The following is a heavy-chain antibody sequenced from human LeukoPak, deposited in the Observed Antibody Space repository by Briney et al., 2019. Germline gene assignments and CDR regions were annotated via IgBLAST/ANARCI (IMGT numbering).Heavy chain of an antibody. CDR3: ARGEYMWYSSSWGFDP. V-gene: IGHV1-2*02. J-gene: IGHJ5*02. CDR1: GFTFSNYY. CDR2: INLNSGAT. D-gene: IGHD6-13*01. Sequence: ASVKVSCKASGFTFSNYYLHRVRQAPGQGLEWLGWINLNSGATNYAQKFQGRVTMTRDTSISTAYMELSRLRSDDTAVYYCARGEYMWYSSSWGFDPWGQGTLVTVSS.